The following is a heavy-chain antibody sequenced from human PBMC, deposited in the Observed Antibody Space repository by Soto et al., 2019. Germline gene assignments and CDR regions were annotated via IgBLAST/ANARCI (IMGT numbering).Heavy chain of an antibody. CDR2: ISSGSSYI. Sequence: EVQLVESGGGLVKPGGSLRLSCAASGFTFSSYSMNWVRQAPGTGLEWVSSISSGSSYIYYADSVKGRCTISRDNAKNSLYLQMNSLRAEDTAVYYCARSSGGSGKLWNYYGMDVWGQGTTVTVSS. CDR1: GFTFSSYS. J-gene: IGHJ6*02. D-gene: IGHD3-10*01. V-gene: IGHV3-21*06. CDR3: ARSSGGSGKLWNYYGMDV.